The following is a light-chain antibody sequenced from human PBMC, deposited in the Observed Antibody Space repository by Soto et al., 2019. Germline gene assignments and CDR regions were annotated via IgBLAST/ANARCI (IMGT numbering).Light chain of an antibody. CDR1: QSVTSTY. CDR2: ATS. V-gene: IGKV3-20*01. J-gene: IGKJ1*01. CDR3: QQSGSSPWT. Sequence: TQSPGTLSLSPGASATLYCMAVQSVTSTYMAWYQQKPGQAPRLLIYATSFRATGIPDRFRGIVSGTDFTLTISSLEPEDCAVYYCQQSGSSPWTFCQWTKLDI.